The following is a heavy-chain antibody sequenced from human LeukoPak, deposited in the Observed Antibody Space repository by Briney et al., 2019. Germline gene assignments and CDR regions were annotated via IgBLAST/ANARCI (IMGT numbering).Heavy chain of an antibody. V-gene: IGHV4-59*01. J-gene: IGHJ4*02. CDR2: IYYSGST. Sequence: SETLSLTCTVSGGSISNYYWSWIRQPPGKGLEWIGYIYYSGSTNYNPSLKSRVTISVDTSKNQFSLKLTSVTAADTAVYYCARGWYYYDSSAGYWGQGTLVTVSS. CDR1: GGSISNYY. CDR3: ARGWYYYDSSAGY. D-gene: IGHD3-22*01.